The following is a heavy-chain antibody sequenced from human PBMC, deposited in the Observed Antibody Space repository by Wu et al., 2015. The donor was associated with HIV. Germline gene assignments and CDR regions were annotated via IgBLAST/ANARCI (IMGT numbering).Heavy chain of an antibody. CDR2: IIPIFGTA. CDR3: ARVAPGRYDSPTNAFDI. D-gene: IGHD3-22*01. V-gene: IGHV1-69*05. Sequence: QVQLVQSGAEVKKPGSSVKVSCKASGGTFSSYAISWVRQAPGQGLEWMGGIIPIFGTANYAQKFQGRVTITTDESTSTAYMELSSLRSEDTAVYYCARVAPGRYDSPTNAFDIWGQGDNGSPVSS. J-gene: IGHJ3*02. CDR1: GGTFSSYA.